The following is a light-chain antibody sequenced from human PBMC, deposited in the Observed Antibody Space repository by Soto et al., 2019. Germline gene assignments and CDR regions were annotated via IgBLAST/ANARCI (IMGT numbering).Light chain of an antibody. V-gene: IGKV3-11*01. J-gene: IGKJ5*01. CDR3: QQRSNWPTFT. CDR1: QSVGSY. Sequence: EIVLTQSPATLSLSPGERATLSCRASQSVGSYLAWYQQKPGQAPRLLIYDASNRATGIPARFSGSGSGTDFTLTISSLEPEDVAVDYCQQRSNWPTFTFGQGTRLEIK. CDR2: DAS.